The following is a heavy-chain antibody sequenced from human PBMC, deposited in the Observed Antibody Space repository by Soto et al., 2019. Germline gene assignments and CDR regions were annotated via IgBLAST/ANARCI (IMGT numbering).Heavy chain of an antibody. CDR3: AGGQILGYCSGGSCPLDY. D-gene: IGHD2-15*01. V-gene: IGHV1-69*01. J-gene: IGHJ4*02. CDR1: GGTFSSYA. CDR2: IIPIFGTA. Sequence: QVQLVQSGAEVKKPGSSVKVSCKASGGTFSSYAINWVRQAPGQGLEWMGGIIPIFGTANYAQKFQGRVTITADESTSTAYMELSSLRSEDTAVYYCAGGQILGYCSGGSCPLDYWGQGTLVTVSS.